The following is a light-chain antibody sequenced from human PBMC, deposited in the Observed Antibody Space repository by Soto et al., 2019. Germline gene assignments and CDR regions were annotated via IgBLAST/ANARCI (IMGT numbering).Light chain of an antibody. V-gene: IGLV1-40*01. J-gene: IGLJ2*01. Sequence: QSVLTQPPSVSGAPGQRVTISCTGSSSNIGAGYDVHWYQQLPGTAPKLLIYGNNNRPSGVPDRFSDSKSGTSASLAITGLQAEDEGDYYCQSYDSSLSGSGVFGGGTKLTVL. CDR2: GNN. CDR1: SSNIGAGYD. CDR3: QSYDSSLSGSGV.